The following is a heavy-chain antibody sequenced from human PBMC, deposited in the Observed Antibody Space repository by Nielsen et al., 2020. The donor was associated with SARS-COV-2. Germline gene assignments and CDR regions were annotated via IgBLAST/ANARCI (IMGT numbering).Heavy chain of an antibody. J-gene: IGHJ4*02. CDR1: GFTFSSYS. Sequence: GGSLRLSCAASGFTFSSYSMNWVRQAPGKGLEWVSSISSSSSYIYYADSVKGRFTISRDNAKNSLYLQMNSLRAEDTAVYYCARDGIAAAGTVYWGQGTLVTVSS. CDR3: ARDGIAAAGTVY. CDR2: ISSSSSYI. V-gene: IGHV3-21*01. D-gene: IGHD6-13*01.